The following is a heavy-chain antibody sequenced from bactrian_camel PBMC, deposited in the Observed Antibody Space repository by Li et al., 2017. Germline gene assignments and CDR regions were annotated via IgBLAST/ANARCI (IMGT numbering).Heavy chain of an antibody. CDR1: GYSYSSRC. CDR2: IKIGSGNS. CDR3: AAARHAHRDSSYALNRQRYND. V-gene: IGHV3S28*01. D-gene: IGHD1*01. J-gene: IGHJ4*01. Sequence: QLVESGGGSVQAGGSLRLSCAASGYSYSSRCMGWFRQAPGKEREGVARIKIGSGNSVYADPVKGRFTISQDNANNTLYLQMNSLKPDDTGMYYCAAARHAHRDSSYALNRQRYNDWGQWTQVTVS.